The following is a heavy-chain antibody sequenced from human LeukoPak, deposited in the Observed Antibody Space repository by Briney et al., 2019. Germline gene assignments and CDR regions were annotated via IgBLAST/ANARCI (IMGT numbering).Heavy chain of an antibody. Sequence: AGGSLRLSCAASGFIFGTYAMSWVRQAPGRGLEWVSAISGGGGGTYYADSVKGRFTISRDNSKNTLYLQMNSLRVEDTAVYYCAKGGYSYGARDAFDIWGQGTMVTVSS. J-gene: IGHJ3*02. CDR1: GFIFGTYA. CDR2: ISGGGGGT. D-gene: IGHD5-18*01. V-gene: IGHV3-23*01. CDR3: AKGGYSYGARDAFDI.